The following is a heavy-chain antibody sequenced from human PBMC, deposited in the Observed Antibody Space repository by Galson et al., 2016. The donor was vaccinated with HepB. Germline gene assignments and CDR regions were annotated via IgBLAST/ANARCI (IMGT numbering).Heavy chain of an antibody. D-gene: IGHD6-13*01. CDR2: ISRTSTYM. CDR3: ARDPGIAASNRVGENAFDI. CDR1: GFTFSSYS. Sequence: SLRLSCAVSGFTFSSYSMNWVRQAPGGGLEWVSSISRTSTYMYYADSVKGRFTISRDNAKNSHYLQMNSLRAEDTAVYYCARDPGIAASNRVGENAFDIWGQGTMVTVSS. V-gene: IGHV3-21*01. J-gene: IGHJ3*02.